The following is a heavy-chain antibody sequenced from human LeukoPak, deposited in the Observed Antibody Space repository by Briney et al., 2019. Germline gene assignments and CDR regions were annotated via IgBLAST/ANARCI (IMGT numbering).Heavy chain of an antibody. CDR3: ARESGWYYYYYGMDV. J-gene: IGHJ6*02. Sequence: GSLRLSCAASGFTFSSYWMSWIRQPPGKGLEWIGEINHSGSTNYNPSLKSRVTISVDTSKNQFSLKLSSVTAADTAVYYCARESGWYYYYYGMDVWGQGTTVTVSS. V-gene: IGHV4-34*01. CDR2: INHSGST. CDR1: GFTFSSYW. D-gene: IGHD6-19*01.